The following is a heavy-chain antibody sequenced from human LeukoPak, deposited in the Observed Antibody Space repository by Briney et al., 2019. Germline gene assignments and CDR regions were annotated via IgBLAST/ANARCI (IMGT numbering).Heavy chain of an antibody. CDR3: AKDRMVAIGFAYYYYYGMDV. Sequence: SQTLSLTCAISGDSVSSNSAAWNWIRQSPSRGLEWLGRTYYRSKWYYDYAVAVKSRISINPDTSKNQFSLQLSSVTPEDTAVYYCAKDRMVAIGFAYYYYYGMDVWGQGTTVAVSS. V-gene: IGHV6-1*01. CDR2: TYYRSKWYY. J-gene: IGHJ6*02. D-gene: IGHD5-12*01. CDR1: GDSVSSNSAA.